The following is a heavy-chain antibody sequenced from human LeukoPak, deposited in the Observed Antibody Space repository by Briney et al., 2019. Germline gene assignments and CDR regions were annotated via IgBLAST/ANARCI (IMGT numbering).Heavy chain of an antibody. CDR1: GGTFSSYA. CDR2: IIPIFGTA. V-gene: IGHV1-69*13. J-gene: IGHJ3*02. CDR3: ASLGQEGDDAFDI. D-gene: IGHD3-10*01. Sequence: ASVKVSCKASGGTFSSYAISWVRQAPGQGLEWMGGIIPIFGTANYAQKFQGRVTITADESTSTAYMELSSLRSEDTAVYYCASLGQEGDDAFDIWGQGTMVTVSS.